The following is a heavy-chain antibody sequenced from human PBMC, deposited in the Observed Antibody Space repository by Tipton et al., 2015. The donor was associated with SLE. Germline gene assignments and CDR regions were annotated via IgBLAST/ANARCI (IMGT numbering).Heavy chain of an antibody. D-gene: IGHD3-3*01. V-gene: IGHV1-69*05. J-gene: IGHJ4*02. Sequence: QSGAEVKKPGSSVKVSCKASGGTFSSYAISWVRQAPGQGLEWMGGIILIFGTANYAQKFQGRVTITTDTSTSTAYMELSSLRSEDTGVYFCARVNCDFWSGLKYWGQGTLVTVSS. CDR2: IILIFGTA. CDR1: GGTFSSYA. CDR3: ARVNCDFWSGLKY.